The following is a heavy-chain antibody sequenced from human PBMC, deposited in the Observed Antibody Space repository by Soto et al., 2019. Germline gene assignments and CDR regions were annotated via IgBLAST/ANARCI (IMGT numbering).Heavy chain of an antibody. CDR1: GFSLSTSRLG. V-gene: IGHV2-5*01. Sequence: QLTLKESGPTLVKPTQTLTLTCTFSGFSLSTSRLGVGWIRQPPGKALEWLALIYWHDDKRYSPSLKSRLTITNDTSKNQVHLTMTNMDPADTATYYCAHSLIPIVGSRGAVDYWGRGNLVTVSS. CDR2: IYWHDDK. J-gene: IGHJ4*02. CDR3: AHSLIPIVGSRGAVDY. D-gene: IGHD1-26*01.